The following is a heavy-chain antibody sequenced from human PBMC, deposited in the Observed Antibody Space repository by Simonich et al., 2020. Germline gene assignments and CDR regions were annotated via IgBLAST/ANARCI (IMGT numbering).Heavy chain of an antibody. J-gene: IGHJ4*02. CDR1: GYTFTDSG. CDR3: ATVKERGMVLGY. CDR2: VDPEYGET. D-gene: IGHD3-10*01. V-gene: IGHV1-69-2*01. Sequence: EVQLVQSGAEVKKHGATVKISCKVSGYTFTDSGMHWVQQAPGKGLEWMGLVDPEYGETIYAEKCQGRVTITADTSTDTAYMELSSLRSEDTAVYYCATVKERGMVLGYWGQGTLVTVSS.